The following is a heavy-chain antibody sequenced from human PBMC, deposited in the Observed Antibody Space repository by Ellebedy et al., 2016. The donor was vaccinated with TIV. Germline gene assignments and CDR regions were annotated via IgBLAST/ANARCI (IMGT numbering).Heavy chain of an antibody. D-gene: IGHD4-17*01. CDR3: AKELHMTTALYY. Sequence: GESLKISCEASGFTFTTFGMHWVRQAPGKGLEWVAVISYDGSKTYHADSVKGRFTISRDNSKNTLYLQMNSLRAEDTAVYYCAKELHMTTALYYWGQGTLVTVSS. CDR2: ISYDGSKT. CDR1: GFTFTTFG. J-gene: IGHJ4*02. V-gene: IGHV3-33*05.